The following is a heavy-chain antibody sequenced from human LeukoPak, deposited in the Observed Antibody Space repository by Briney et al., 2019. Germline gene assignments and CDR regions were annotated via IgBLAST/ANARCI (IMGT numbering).Heavy chain of an antibody. V-gene: IGHV3-33*01. CDR1: GFIFSTYG. D-gene: IGHD3-10*01. Sequence: GRSLRLSCAASGFIFSTYGMHWVRQAPGKGLEWVAVIWYDGSDIYYADSVKGRFTISRDNSKNTLYLQVNNLRAEDTAVYYCARDLSMVRGPLDYWGQGTLVTVSS. CDR2: IWYDGSDI. CDR3: ARDLSMVRGPLDY. J-gene: IGHJ4*02.